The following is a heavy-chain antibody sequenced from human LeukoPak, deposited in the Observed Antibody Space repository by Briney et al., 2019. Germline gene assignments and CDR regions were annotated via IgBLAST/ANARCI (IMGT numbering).Heavy chain of an antibody. CDR1: GFTFSSYA. V-gene: IGHV3-23*01. CDR3: AKAYSSINQYYYDSSGYRQPIDI. J-gene: IGHJ3*02. CDR2: ISGSGGST. Sequence: PGGSLRLSCAASGFTFSSYAMSWVRQAPGKGLEWVSAISGSGGSTYYADSVKGRFTISRDNSKNTLYLQMNSLRAEDTAVYYCAKAYSSINQYYYDSSGYRQPIDIWGQGTMVTVSS. D-gene: IGHD3-22*01.